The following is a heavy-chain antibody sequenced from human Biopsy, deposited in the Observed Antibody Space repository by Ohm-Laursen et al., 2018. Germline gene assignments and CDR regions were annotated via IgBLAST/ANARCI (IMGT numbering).Heavy chain of an antibody. D-gene: IGHD7-27*01. Sequence: GTLSLTCTVSGGSIKSYYWNWIRQSPGKGLEWIGFIYYTGHTNYNPSLKSRATISVDTSKNQFSLKVISVTATDTAVYYCARLTGDPSYWGQGILVTVSS. V-gene: IGHV4-59*01. CDR2: IYYTGHT. J-gene: IGHJ4*02. CDR3: ARLTGDPSY. CDR1: GGSIKSYY.